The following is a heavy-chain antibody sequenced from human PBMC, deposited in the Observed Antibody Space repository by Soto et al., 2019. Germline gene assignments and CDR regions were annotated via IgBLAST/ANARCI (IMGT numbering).Heavy chain of an antibody. V-gene: IGHV3-33*08. CDR3: ARGGFCTGSDDYSFGT. J-gene: IGHJ4*03. D-gene: IGHD3-3*01. CDR2: MWYDGSRE. CDR1: GFTFSGYG. Sequence: GGTLRLSCAASGFTFSGYGMYWVRQAPGKGMELVAVMWYDGSREHYANSARGRLTISRVNAKDTLYLLVTSLRDDDTAADYWARGGFCTGSDDYSFGTWGQGTMVTVSS.